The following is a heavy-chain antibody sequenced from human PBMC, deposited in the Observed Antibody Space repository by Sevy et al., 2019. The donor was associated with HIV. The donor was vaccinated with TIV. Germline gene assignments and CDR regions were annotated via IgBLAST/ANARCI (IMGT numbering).Heavy chain of an antibody. CDR3: VSPYDSSGHDAFDI. CDR1: GFTFSSYA. V-gene: IGHV3-30-3*01. J-gene: IGHJ3*02. D-gene: IGHD3-22*01. Sequence: GGSLRLSCAASGFTFSSYAMHWVRQAPGKGLEWVAVISYDGSNKYYADSVKGRFTISRDNSKNTLYLQMNSLRAEDTAVYYCVSPYDSSGHDAFDIWGQGTMVTVSS. CDR2: ISYDGSNK.